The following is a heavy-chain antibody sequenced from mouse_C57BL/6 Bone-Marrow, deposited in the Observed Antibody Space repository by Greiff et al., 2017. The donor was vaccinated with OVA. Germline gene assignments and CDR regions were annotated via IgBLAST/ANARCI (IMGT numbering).Heavy chain of an antibody. Sequence: EVQLQQSGPELVKPGASVKIPCKASGYTFTDYNMDWVKQSHGKSLEWIGDINPNNGGTIYNQKFKGKATLTVDKSSSTAYMELRSLTSEDTAVYYCARRYYGSSWFAYWGQGTLVTVSA. D-gene: IGHD1-1*01. CDR3: ARRYYGSSWFAY. J-gene: IGHJ3*01. CDR2: INPNNGGT. V-gene: IGHV1-18*01. CDR1: GYTFTDYN.